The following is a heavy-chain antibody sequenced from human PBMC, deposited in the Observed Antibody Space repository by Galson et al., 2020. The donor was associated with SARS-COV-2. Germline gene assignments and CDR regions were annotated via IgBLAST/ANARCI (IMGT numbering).Heavy chain of an antibody. CDR3: AREEWQLPGDF. D-gene: IGHD3-3*01. CDR1: GFNFRSYW. J-gene: IGHJ4*02. V-gene: IGHV3-7*03. CDR2: IKQDGNEK. Sequence: GESLKISCAASGFNFRSYWMSWVRQAPGKGLEWVAHIKQDGNEKNYVDSVKGRFTISRDNAKNSLYLQMNSLRDDDTALYYCAREEWQLPGDFWGQGTVVTVSS.